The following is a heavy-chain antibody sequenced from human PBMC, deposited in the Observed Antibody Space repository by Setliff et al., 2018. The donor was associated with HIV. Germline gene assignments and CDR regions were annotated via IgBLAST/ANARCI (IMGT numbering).Heavy chain of an antibody. CDR3: AKHSSGYLTGYYFEK. J-gene: IGHJ4*02. CDR1: GGTFSSYA. CDR2: IIPIFGTA. D-gene: IGHD3-22*01. V-gene: IGHV1-69*05. Sequence: GASVKVSCKASGGTFSSYAISWVRQAPGQGLEWMGGIIPIFGTANYAQKFQGRVTITTDESTSTAYMELSSLRSEDTAVYYCAKHSSGYLTGYYFEKWGPGTQVTVSS.